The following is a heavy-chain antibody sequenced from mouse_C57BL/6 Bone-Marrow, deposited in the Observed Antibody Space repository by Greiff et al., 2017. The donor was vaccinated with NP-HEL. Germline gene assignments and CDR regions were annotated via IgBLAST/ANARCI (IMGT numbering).Heavy chain of an antibody. CDR1: GFTFTDYY. D-gene: IGHD2-3*01. Sequence: EVKLVESGGGLVQPGGSLSLSCAASGFTFTDYYMSWVRQPPGKALEWLGFIRNKANGYTTEYSASVKGRFTISRDNSQSILYLQMNALRAEDSATYYCARQIYDGFYAMDYWGQGTSVTVSS. V-gene: IGHV7-3*01. J-gene: IGHJ4*01. CDR3: ARQIYDGFYAMDY. CDR2: IRNKANGYTT.